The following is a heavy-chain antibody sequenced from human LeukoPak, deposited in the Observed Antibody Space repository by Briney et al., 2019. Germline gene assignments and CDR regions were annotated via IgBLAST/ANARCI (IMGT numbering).Heavy chain of an antibody. J-gene: IGHJ5*02. D-gene: IGHD3-10*01. CDR3: AKRSITMVQQAWCDP. CDR2: ISWNSGSI. CDR1: GFTFDDYA. V-gene: IGHV3-9*01. Sequence: PGRSLRLSCAASGFTFDDYAMHWVRQAPGKGLEWVSGISWNSGSIGYADSVKGRFTISRDNAKNSLYLQMNSLRAEDTALYYCAKRSITMVQQAWCDPWGQGTLVTVSS.